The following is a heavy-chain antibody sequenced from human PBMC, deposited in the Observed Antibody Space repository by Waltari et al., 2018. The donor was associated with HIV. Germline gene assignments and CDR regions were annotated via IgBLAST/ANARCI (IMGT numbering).Heavy chain of an antibody. V-gene: IGHV3-48*01. D-gene: IGHD6-19*01. CDR3: ARGTFSGYFDY. CDR1: GFTFSSYS. Sequence: EVQLVESGGGLVQPGGSLRLSCAASGFTFSSYSMNWVRQAPGKGLEVVSYISSRSSTIYYADSVKGRFTISRDNAKNSLYLQMNSLRAEDTAVYYCARGTFSGYFDYWGQGTLVTVSS. J-gene: IGHJ4*02. CDR2: ISSRSSTI.